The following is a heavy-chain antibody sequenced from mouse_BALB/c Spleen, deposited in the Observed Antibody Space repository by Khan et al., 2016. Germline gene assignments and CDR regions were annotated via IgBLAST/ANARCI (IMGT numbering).Heavy chain of an antibody. CDR3: ARWAYYYGSSYWYFDV. CDR2: INTYTGEP. J-gene: IGHJ1*01. Sequence: QFQLVQSGPELKKPGETVKISCKASGYTFTNYGMNWVKQAPGKGLKWMGWINTYTGEPTYADDFKGRFAFSLETSASTAYLQINNLKNEDTATXFCARWAYYYGSSYWYFDVWGAGTTVTVSS. D-gene: IGHD1-1*01. V-gene: IGHV9-3-1*01. CDR1: GYTFTNYG.